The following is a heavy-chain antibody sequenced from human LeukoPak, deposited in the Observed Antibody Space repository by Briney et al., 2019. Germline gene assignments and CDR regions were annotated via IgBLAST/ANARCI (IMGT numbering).Heavy chain of an antibody. CDR1: GYTFTNYG. V-gene: IGHV1-18*01. D-gene: IGHD6-13*01. CDR3: ARAPPRVTAAGYDY. J-gene: IGHJ4*02. Sequence: ASVKVSCKTSGYTFTNYGITWVRQAPGQGLEWVVWISANNGETNYAQKVQGRATVTTDTSTSTAYMELRSLRSDDTAVYYCARAPPRVTAAGYDYWGQGTLVTVS. CDR2: ISANNGET.